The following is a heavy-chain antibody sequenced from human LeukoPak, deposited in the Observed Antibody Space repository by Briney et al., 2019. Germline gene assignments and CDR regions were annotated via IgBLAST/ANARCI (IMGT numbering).Heavy chain of an antibody. V-gene: IGHV4-39*07. J-gene: IGHJ4*02. CDR3: ARVPTVTFFDY. Sequence: PSETLSLTCTVSGGSISRSRDYWGWIRQPPGKGLEWIGSIYYSGSTYYNPSLKSRVTISVDTSKNQFSLKLSSVTAADTAVYYCARVPTVTFFDYWGQGTLVTVSS. CDR1: GGSISRSRDY. D-gene: IGHD4-17*01. CDR2: IYYSGST.